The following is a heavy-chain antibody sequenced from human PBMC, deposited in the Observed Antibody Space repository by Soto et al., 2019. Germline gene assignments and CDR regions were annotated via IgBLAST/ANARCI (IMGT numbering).Heavy chain of an antibody. D-gene: IGHD4-17*01. CDR2: INWNGGST. CDR1: GFTFIGYG. Sequence: PGVSMRLSCAASGFTFIGYGRSWVRQAPGKGLEWVSAINWNGGSTDYADSVKGRFTISRDNAKNSLYLQMNSLRAEDTALYHCARDLPGPYGDYVVDAFDIWGQGTMVTVSS. V-gene: IGHV3-20*01. J-gene: IGHJ3*02. CDR3: ARDLPGPYGDYVVDAFDI.